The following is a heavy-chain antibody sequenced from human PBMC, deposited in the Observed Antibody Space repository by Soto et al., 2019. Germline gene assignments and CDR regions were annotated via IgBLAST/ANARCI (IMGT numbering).Heavy chain of an antibody. D-gene: IGHD5-18*01. CDR1: GYNILSYW. CDR2: IYPGDSDT. Sequence: PGESLKISCXASGYNILSYWIGWVRQMPGKGLEWMGIIYPGDSDTRYSPSFQGQVTISVDKSISTAYLQWSSLKASDTAIYYCARRDGYSDYWGQGTLVTVSS. V-gene: IGHV5-51*01. CDR3: ARRDGYSDY. J-gene: IGHJ4*02.